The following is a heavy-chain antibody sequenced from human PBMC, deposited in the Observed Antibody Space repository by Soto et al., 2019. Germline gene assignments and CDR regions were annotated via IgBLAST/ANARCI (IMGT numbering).Heavy chain of an antibody. CDR2: IYWDDAA. CDR1: GFSATSSGVG. CDR3: VRLLRTALAHLFVF. J-gene: IGHJ4*02. D-gene: IGHD5-18*01. V-gene: IGHV2-5*02. Sequence: QITLKESGPPLVKPTQTLTLTCAFSGFSATSSGVGVAWLRQPPGKALEWLAVIYWDDAAPYRPSLKTRLTILKDTPRHQVVPMRAKLAPVVTVSSLCVRLLRTALAHLFVFWCPGTLVTVTS.